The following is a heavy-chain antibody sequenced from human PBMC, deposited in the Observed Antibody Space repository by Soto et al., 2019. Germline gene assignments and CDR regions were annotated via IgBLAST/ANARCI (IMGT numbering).Heavy chain of an antibody. CDR1: GGSISSYY. Sequence: SETLSLTCTVSGGSISSYYWSWIRQPPGKGLEWIGYIYYSGSTNYNTSLKSRVTISVDTSKNQFSLKLSSVTAADTAVYYCAGAQILYDFWSGYYTGMDYWGQGTLVTVSS. J-gene: IGHJ4*02. CDR2: IYYSGST. CDR3: AGAQILYDFWSGYYTGMDY. V-gene: IGHV4-59*01. D-gene: IGHD3-3*01.